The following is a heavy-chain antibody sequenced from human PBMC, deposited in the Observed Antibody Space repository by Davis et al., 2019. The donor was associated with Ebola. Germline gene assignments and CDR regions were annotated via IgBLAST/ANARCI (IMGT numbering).Heavy chain of an antibody. D-gene: IGHD3-10*01. V-gene: IGHV4-34*01. CDR2: INHSGST. CDR1: GGSFSSYY. CDR3: VRSVTLVRGVIPWFDP. J-gene: IGHJ5*02. Sequence: MPSETLSLTCAVYGGSFSSYYWNWIRQPPGKGLEWIGEINHSGSTKYNPSLKSRVAISVDTSKNQISLRLSSVTAADTAVYYCVRSVTLVRGVIPWFDPWGQGTQVTVSS.